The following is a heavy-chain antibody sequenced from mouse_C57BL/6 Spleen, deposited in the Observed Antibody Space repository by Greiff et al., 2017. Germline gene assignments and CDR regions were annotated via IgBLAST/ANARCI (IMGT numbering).Heavy chain of an antibody. CDR3: VPYYYGSSSAWFAY. J-gene: IGHJ3*01. D-gene: IGHD1-1*01. CDR2: INPNNGGT. V-gene: IGHV1-22*01. Sequence: VQLQQSGPELVKPGASVKMSCKASGYTFTDYNMHWVKQSHGKSLEWIGYINPNNGGTSYNQKFKGKATLTVNKSSSTAYMELRSLTSEDSAVYYCVPYYYGSSSAWFAYWGQGTLVTVSA. CDR1: GYTFTDYN.